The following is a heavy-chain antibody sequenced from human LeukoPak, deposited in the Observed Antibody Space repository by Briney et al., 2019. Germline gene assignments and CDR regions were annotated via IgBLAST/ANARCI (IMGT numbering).Heavy chain of an antibody. Sequence: SVKVSCKASGGTFSSYAISWVRQAPGQGLEWMGRIIPIFGTANYAQKFEGRVTITTDESTSTAYMELSSLRSEDTAVYYCAREQRWYQRHGAFDIWGQGTMVTVSS. D-gene: IGHD2-15*01. V-gene: IGHV1-69*05. J-gene: IGHJ3*02. CDR2: IIPIFGTA. CDR1: GGTFSSYA. CDR3: AREQRWYQRHGAFDI.